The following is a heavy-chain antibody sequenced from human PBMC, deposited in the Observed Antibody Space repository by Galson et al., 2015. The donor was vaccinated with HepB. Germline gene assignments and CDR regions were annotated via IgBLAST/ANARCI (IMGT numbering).Heavy chain of an antibody. D-gene: IGHD2-8*01. V-gene: IGHV1-3*01. J-gene: IGHJ4*02. CDR3: ASDDCGTNGVCYSAY. CDR1: GYTFTSSA. Sequence: SVKVSCQASGYTFTSSAMHWARQAPGKRLEWMGWINAGNGNTKYSQKFQGRVTLTRDTSAGTAYMELSSLRSEDTAVYYCASDDCGTNGVCYSAYWGQGTLVTVSS. CDR2: INAGNGNT.